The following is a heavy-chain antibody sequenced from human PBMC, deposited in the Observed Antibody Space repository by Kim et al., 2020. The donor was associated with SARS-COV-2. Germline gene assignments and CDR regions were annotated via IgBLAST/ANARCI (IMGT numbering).Heavy chain of an antibody. Sequence: GGSLRLSCTASGFTFGDYAMSWFRQAPGKGLEWVGFIRSKAYGGTTEYAASVKGRFTISRDDSKSIAYLQMNSLKTEDTAVYYCTKDYSNYFGQSPPGLGWFDPWGQGTLVTVSS. CDR3: TKDYSNYFGQSPPGLGWFDP. J-gene: IGHJ5*02. CDR1: GFTFGDYA. CDR2: IRSKAYGGTT. D-gene: IGHD4-4*01. V-gene: IGHV3-49*03.